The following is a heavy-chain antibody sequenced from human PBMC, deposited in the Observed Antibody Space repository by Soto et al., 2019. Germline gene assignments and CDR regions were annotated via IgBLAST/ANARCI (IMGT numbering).Heavy chain of an antibody. Sequence: TGGSLRLSSAASGFNFSSYAMSWVRQAPGKGLEWVSAISGSGGSTYYADSVKGRFTISRDNSKNTLYLQMNSLRAEDTAVYYRAKEGGYYFYYYTGMDVWGQGTTVTVSS. CDR1: GFNFSSYA. V-gene: IGHV3-23*01. D-gene: IGHD3-22*01. J-gene: IGHJ6*02. CDR2: ISGSGGST. CDR3: AKEGGYYFYYYTGMDV.